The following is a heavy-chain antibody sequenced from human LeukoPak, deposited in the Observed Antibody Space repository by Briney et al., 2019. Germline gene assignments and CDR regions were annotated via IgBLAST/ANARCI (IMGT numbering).Heavy chain of an antibody. CDR3: ARVIPDYYDSSGYPLFLDY. D-gene: IGHD3-22*01. Sequence: GASVKVSCKASGYTFSNYCMSWVRQAPGQGLEWLGWINAYNGSTNYAQKLQGRVTLTTDTSTSTAYMEVRSLRSDDTAVYYWARVIPDYYDSSGYPLFLDYWGQETLVTVSS. J-gene: IGHJ4*02. CDR2: INAYNGST. CDR1: GYTFSNYC. V-gene: IGHV1-18*04.